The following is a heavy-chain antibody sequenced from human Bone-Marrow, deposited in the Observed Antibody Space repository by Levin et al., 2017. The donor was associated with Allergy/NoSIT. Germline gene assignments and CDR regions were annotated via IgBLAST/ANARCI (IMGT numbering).Heavy chain of an antibody. Sequence: GESLKISCAASGFTFTTYGMHWVRQAPGKGLEWVAVIWFDGSNKYYADSVKGRFTISRDNSKSTLYLQMNSLRAEDTAVYYCARAVGPFDYWGQGTLVTVSS. V-gene: IGHV3-33*01. J-gene: IGHJ4*02. CDR3: ARAVGPFDY. CDR2: IWFDGSNK. CDR1: GFTFTTYG.